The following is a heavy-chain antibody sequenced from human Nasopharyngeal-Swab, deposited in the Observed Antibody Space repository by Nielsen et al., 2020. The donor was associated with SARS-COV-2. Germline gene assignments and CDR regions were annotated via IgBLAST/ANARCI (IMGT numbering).Heavy chain of an antibody. J-gene: IGHJ4*02. V-gene: IGHV4-34*01. CDR1: GGSFSGYY. CDR2: INHSGST. D-gene: IGHD3-3*01. CDR3: ARANRGVFGVVTHFDY. Sequence: SETLSLTCAVYGGSFSGYYWSWIRQPPGKGLEWIGGINHSGSTNYNPSLKSRVTISVDTSKNQFSLKLSSVTAADTAVYYCARANRGVFGVVTHFDYWGQGTLVTVSS.